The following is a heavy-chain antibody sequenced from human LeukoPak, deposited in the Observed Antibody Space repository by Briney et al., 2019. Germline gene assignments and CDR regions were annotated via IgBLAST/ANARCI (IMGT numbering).Heavy chain of an antibody. J-gene: IGHJ6*03. Sequence: GGSLRLSCAASGFTFSSYSMNWARQAPGKGLEWVSSISSTSSYIYYADSVKGRFTISRDNAKNSLYLQMNSLRAEDTAVYYCAKLPDKDIVVVVAATDYYYYMDVWGKGTTVTVSS. D-gene: IGHD2-15*01. V-gene: IGHV3-21*01. CDR3: AKLPDKDIVVVVAATDYYYYMDV. CDR1: GFTFSSYS. CDR2: ISSTSSYI.